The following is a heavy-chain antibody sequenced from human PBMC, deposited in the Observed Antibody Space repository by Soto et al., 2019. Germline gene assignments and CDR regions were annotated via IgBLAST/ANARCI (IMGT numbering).Heavy chain of an antibody. CDR3: AKGRSRSAMVRGEFDP. Sequence: EVQLLESGGGLVQPGGSLRLSCAACGFTFSSYAMSWVRQAPGKGLEWVSAISGSGGSTYYADSVKGRFTISRDNSKNKLYLQMNSLRAEDTAVYYCAKGRSRSAMVRGEFDPWGQGTLVTVSS. J-gene: IGHJ5*02. CDR1: GFTFSSYA. V-gene: IGHV3-23*01. D-gene: IGHD3-10*01. CDR2: ISGSGGST.